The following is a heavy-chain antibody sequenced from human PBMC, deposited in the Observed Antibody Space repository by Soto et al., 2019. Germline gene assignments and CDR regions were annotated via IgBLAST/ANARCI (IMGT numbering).Heavy chain of an antibody. J-gene: IGHJ2*01. Sequence: PSETLSLTCTVSGDSISGGRYHWGWIRQPPGKGLEWIATIHYSGNTHYNPSLRSRVTISVDTSKNQFSLKLSSVTAADTAVYYCARRLTTIPFVEWYFDLWGRGTLVTVSS. CDR1: GDSISGGRYH. D-gene: IGHD4-17*01. CDR2: IHYSGNT. V-gene: IGHV4-39*01. CDR3: ARRLTTIPFVEWYFDL.